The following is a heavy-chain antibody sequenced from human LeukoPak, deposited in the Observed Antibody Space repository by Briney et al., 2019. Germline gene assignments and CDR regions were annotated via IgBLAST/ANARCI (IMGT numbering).Heavy chain of an antibody. V-gene: IGHV3-30*18. CDR3: AKGAAGLYYYYYYGMDV. Sequence: GGSLRLSCAASGFTFSSYGMHWVRQAPGKGLEWVAVISYDGSNKSYADSVKGRFTISRDNSKNTLYLQMNSLRAEDTAVYYCAKGAAGLYYYYYYGMDVWGQGTTVTVSS. CDR1: GFTFSSYG. J-gene: IGHJ6*02. CDR2: ISYDGSNK. D-gene: IGHD6-13*01.